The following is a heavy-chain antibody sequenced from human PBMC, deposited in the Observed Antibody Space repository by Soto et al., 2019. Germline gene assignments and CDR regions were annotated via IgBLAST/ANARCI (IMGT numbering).Heavy chain of an antibody. CDR1: GFSFSKHG. J-gene: IGHJ4*02. Sequence: QVQLVESGGGVVQPGRSLRLSCAAAGFSFSKHGMHWVGQVPGKGLEWVAIISYDGSNKYYGDSVKGRFTVSRDNSKNTLYLQMNSLRGDDTAVYYCAKDRVESGLGEIDFWGQGTLVTVSS. D-gene: IGHD3-16*01. V-gene: IGHV3-30*18. CDR3: AKDRVESGLGEIDF. CDR2: ISYDGSNK.